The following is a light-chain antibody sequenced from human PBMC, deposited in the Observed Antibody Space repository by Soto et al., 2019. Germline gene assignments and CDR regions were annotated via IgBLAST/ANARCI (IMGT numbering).Light chain of an antibody. J-gene: IGLJ3*02. CDR3: AAWDDSLTVV. CDR2: NNY. V-gene: IGLV1-44*01. Sequence: QLVLTQPPSASGTSGQNVTISCSGSFSNIGRRTVDWYQQLPGTAPKLLIFNNYERPSWVSDRFSGSKSGTSASLAISGLQPDDEADYYCAAWDDSLTVVLGGGTKLTVL. CDR1: FSNIGRRT.